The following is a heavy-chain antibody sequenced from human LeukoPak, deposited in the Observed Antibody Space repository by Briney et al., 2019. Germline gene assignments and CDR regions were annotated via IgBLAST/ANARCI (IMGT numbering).Heavy chain of an antibody. CDR1: GGSISSYY. Sequence: PSETLSLTCTVSGGSISSYYWSWIRQPPGKGLEWIGYIYYSGSTNYNPSLKSRVTISVDTSKNQFSLKLSSVTAADTAVYYCARSFPSHLGHFDYWGQGTLVTVSS. CDR3: ARSFPSHLGHFDY. CDR2: IYYSGST. V-gene: IGHV4-59*01. J-gene: IGHJ4*02. D-gene: IGHD1-26*01.